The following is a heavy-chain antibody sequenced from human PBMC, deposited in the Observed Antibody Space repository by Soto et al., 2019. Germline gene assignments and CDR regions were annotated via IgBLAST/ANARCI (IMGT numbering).Heavy chain of an antibody. CDR3: ARETVGAYDY. CDR2: INPNNGDT. Sequence: ASVKVSCKASRATFTGYYMHWVRQAPGQGLERMGWINPNNGDTKYAQTFQDRVTMTRDTSISTAYMDLSRLRSDDTAVYYCARETVGAYDYWGQGTLVTVSS. V-gene: IGHV1-2*02. CDR1: RATFTGYY. J-gene: IGHJ4*02. D-gene: IGHD1-26*01.